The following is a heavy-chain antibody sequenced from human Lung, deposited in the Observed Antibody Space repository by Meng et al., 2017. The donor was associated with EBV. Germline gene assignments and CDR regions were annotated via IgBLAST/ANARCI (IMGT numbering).Heavy chain of an antibody. CDR2: ITGVSSYI. CDR1: GFTFNHYN. V-gene: IGHV3-21*02. Sequence: EVQLVESGGXLVKAGGSXRLSCAASGFTFNHYNMHWVRQAPGKGLEWVSSITGVSSYIYYAESVKGRFTISRDNAKNSLFLQMNSLRADDTGVYYCARDLTAVAAFDYWGQGTLVTVSS. J-gene: IGHJ4*02. CDR3: ARDLTAVAAFDY. D-gene: IGHD6-19*01.